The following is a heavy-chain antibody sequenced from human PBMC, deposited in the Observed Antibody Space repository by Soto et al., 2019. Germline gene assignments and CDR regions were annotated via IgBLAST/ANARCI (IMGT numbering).Heavy chain of an antibody. V-gene: IGHV4-39*01. CDR2: IHYSGQT. CDR3: ARHGSS. Sequence: SETLSLTCSVSGVSISGSSYYWGWIRQPPGKGLEWIGSIHYSGQTYYNPSLKSRVTISVDRSKNQFSLNLTSVTATDTAFYYCARHGSSWGQGTLVTVSS. J-gene: IGHJ5*02. CDR1: GVSISGSSYY.